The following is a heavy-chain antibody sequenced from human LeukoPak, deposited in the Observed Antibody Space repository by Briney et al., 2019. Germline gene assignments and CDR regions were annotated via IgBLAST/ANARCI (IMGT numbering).Heavy chain of an antibody. CDR1: GGSIVTSGFY. D-gene: IGHD2-2*01. CDR3: ARARYCSSTSCYRAQFFDP. Sequence: SETLSLTCTVSGGSIVTSGFYWTWIRQFPGKGLEWIGHIYYSGTTSYNPSLKSRGTISQDTSKSQFSLSLTSVTAADTAVYYCARARYCSSTSCYRAQFFDPWGQGTLVTVSS. J-gene: IGHJ5*02. CDR2: IYYSGTT. V-gene: IGHV4-31*03.